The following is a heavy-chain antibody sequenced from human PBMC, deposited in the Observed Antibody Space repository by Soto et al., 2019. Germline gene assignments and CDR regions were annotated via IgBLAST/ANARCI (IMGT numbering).Heavy chain of an antibody. CDR2: INSDGSST. CDR1: GFTFSSYW. D-gene: IGHD6-13*01. CDR3: ARERGKAAAVHFDY. Sequence: EVQLVESGGGLVQPGGSLRLSCAASGFTFSSYWMHWVRQAPGKGLVWVSRINSDGSSTSYADSVKGRFTISRDNAKNTLYLQMNSLSAEAPAVYHCARERGKAAAVHFDYWGQGTLVTVSS. J-gene: IGHJ4*02. V-gene: IGHV3-74*01.